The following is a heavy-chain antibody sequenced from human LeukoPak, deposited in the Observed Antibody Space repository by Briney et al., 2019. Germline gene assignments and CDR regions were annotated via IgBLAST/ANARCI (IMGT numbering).Heavy chain of an antibody. CDR2: IFSRGGRT. D-gene: IGHD2-21*01. J-gene: IGHJ4*02. CDR3: AREAGEVSNPEKKFDF. Sequence: ASVKVSCKASGFTLTNFFMHWVRQAPGQGPEWMGAIFSRGGRTINAQRLQGRITITRDTSTNTVYMDLSSLRSDDTAVYYCAREAGEVSNPEKKFDFRGQGTLVIVSP. CDR1: GFTLTNFF. V-gene: IGHV1-46*01.